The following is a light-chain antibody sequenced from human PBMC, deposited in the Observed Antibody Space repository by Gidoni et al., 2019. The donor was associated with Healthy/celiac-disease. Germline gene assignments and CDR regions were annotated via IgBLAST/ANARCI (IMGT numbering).Light chain of an antibody. CDR3: QVWDSSSDHVV. J-gene: IGLJ2*01. CDR1: NIGSKS. Sequence: SYVLTQPLSVSVAPGKTARITCGGNNIGSKSVHWYQQKPGQAPVLVIYYDSDRPSGLPERFSGSNSGNTATLTISRVEAGDEADYYCQVWDSSSDHVVFGGGTKLTVL. V-gene: IGLV3-21*04. CDR2: YDS.